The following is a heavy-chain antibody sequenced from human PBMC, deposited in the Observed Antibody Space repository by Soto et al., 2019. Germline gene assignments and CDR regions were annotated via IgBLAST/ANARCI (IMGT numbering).Heavy chain of an antibody. CDR3: ARANLRLSFDY. D-gene: IGHD4-17*01. J-gene: IGHJ4*02. Sequence: QVQLQESGPGLVKPSQTLSLTCTVSGGSISSGGYYWSWIRQHPGKGLEWIGCIYYSGSTDYNASVTSRVTTSLDTSKYHFSLNRTSMTAADTAVYYCARANLRLSFDYWGQGTLVSVSS. V-gene: IGHV4-31*03. CDR1: GGSISSGGYY. CDR2: IYYSGST.